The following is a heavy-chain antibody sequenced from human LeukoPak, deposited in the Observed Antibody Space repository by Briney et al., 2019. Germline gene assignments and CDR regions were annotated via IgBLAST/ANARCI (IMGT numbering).Heavy chain of an antibody. CDR2: INHSGST. Sequence: PSETLSLTCAVYGGSFSGYYWSWIRQPPGKGLEWIGEINHSGSTYYNPSLKSRVTISVDTSKNQFSLKLSSVTAADTAVYYCAVLAVAAYFDYWGQGTLVTVSS. D-gene: IGHD6-19*01. V-gene: IGHV4-34*01. J-gene: IGHJ4*02. CDR1: GGSFSGYY. CDR3: AVLAVAAYFDY.